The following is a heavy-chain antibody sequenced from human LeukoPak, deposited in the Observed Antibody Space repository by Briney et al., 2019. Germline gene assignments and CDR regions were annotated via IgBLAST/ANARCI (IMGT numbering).Heavy chain of an antibody. CDR2: ISSSGSTI. J-gene: IGHJ4*02. CDR3: ARSKSNYYGSGSLDY. Sequence: PGGFLRLSCAASGFTFSDYYMSWIRQAPGEGLEWVSYISSSGSTIYYADSVKGRFTISRDNAKNSLYLQMNSLRAEDTAVYYCARSKSNYYGSGSLDYWGQGTLVTVSS. CDR1: GFTFSDYY. D-gene: IGHD3-10*01. V-gene: IGHV3-11*01.